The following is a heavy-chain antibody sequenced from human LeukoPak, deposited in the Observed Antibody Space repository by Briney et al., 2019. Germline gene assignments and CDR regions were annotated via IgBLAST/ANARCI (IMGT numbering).Heavy chain of an antibody. CDR1: GFTFSSYG. J-gene: IGHJ4*02. CDR3: AKDSRDITMVRGVIIGYFDY. CDR2: ISYDGSNK. Sequence: GGSLRLSCAASGFTFSSYGMHWVRQAPGKGLEWVAVISYDGSNKYYADSVKGRFTISRDNSKNTLYLQMNSLRAEDTAVYYCAKDSRDITMVRGVIIGYFDYWGQGTLVTVSS. D-gene: IGHD3-10*01. V-gene: IGHV3-30*18.